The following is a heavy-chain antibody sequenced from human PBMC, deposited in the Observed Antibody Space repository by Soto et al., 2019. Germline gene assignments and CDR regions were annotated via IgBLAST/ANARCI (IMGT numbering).Heavy chain of an antibody. J-gene: IGHJ4*02. Sequence: TIGLSTASSGVRDYNYAMHWVRQSPGKGLEWVSGISWNSGRIVYADSVKGRFTISRDNAKNSLNLQMNSLRAEDTALYYCTKDKTTGWGAFDYWGQGALVTVSS. CDR2: ISWNSGRI. CDR3: TKDKTTGWGAFDY. CDR1: GVRDYNYA. D-gene: IGHD1-1*01. V-gene: IGHV3-9*01.